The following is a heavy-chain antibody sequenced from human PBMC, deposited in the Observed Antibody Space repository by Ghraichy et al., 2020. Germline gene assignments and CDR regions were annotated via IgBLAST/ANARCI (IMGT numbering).Heavy chain of an antibody. V-gene: IGHV4-59*01. D-gene: IGHD2-8*01. CDR1: GGSISSYY. J-gene: IGHJ5*02. CDR2: IYYSGST. CDR3: ARSYCTNGVCYTSWFDP. Sequence: SQTLSLTCTVSGGSISSYYWSWIRQPPGKGLEWIGYIYYSGSTNYNPSLKSRVTISVDTSKNQFSLKLSSVTAADTAVYYCARSYCTNGVCYTSWFDPWGQGTLVTVSS.